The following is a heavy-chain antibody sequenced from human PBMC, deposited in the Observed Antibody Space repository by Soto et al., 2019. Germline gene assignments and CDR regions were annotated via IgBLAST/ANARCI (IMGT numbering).Heavy chain of an antibody. D-gene: IGHD6-6*01. CDR1: GYTFTGYY. CDR3: ARSGIIAARLYYYYMDV. CDR2: INPNSGGT. J-gene: IGHJ6*03. Sequence: ASVKVSCKASGYTFTGYYMHWVRQAPGQGLEWMGWINPNSGGTNYAQKFQGWVTMTRDTSISTAYMELSRLRSDDTAVYYCARSGIIAARLYYYYMDVGGKGTTVTVSS. V-gene: IGHV1-2*04.